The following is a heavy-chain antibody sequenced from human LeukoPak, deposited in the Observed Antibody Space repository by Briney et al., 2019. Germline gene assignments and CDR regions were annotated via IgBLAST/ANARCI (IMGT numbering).Heavy chain of an antibody. Sequence: GSLRLSCAASGFTFSDYYMSWIRQAPGKGLEWVSYISSSGSTIYYADSVKGRFTISRDNAKNSLYLQMNSLRAEDTAVYYCARDTSYYCSSTSCYFGAYYYGMDVWGQGTTVTVSS. CDR2: ISSSGSTI. D-gene: IGHD2-2*01. J-gene: IGHJ6*02. V-gene: IGHV3-11*01. CDR1: GFTFSDYY. CDR3: ARDTSYYCSSTSCYFGAYYYGMDV.